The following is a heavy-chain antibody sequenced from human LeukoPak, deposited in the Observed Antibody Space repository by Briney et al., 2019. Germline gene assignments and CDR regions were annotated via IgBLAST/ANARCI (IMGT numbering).Heavy chain of an antibody. V-gene: IGHV4-59*01. CDR1: GGSISSYY. CDR3: ATRRGYCSGGNCNYYFDY. D-gene: IGHD2-15*01. Sequence: SETLSLTCTVSGGSISSYYWNWIRQPPGKGLEWIGYIYSSGSTNYNPSLKSRVTISVDTSKNQFSLKLSSVTAADTAVYYCATRRGYCSGGNCNYYFDYWGQGTLATVSS. CDR2: IYSSGST. J-gene: IGHJ4*02.